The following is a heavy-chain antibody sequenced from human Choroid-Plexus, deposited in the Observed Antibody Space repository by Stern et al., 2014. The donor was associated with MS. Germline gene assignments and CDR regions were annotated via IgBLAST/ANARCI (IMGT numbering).Heavy chain of an antibody. CDR2: VSYDGSNK. CDR1: GFTLGSCA. J-gene: IGHJ5*02. D-gene: IGHD2/OR15-2a*01. V-gene: IGHV3-30*18. Sequence: QVQLVQSGGGVVQPGRPLRLSCVASGFTLGSCAMHWVRQAPGKGLEWVAGVSYDGSNKYYADSVKGRFTISRDNCQNTLYMQMSSLRPEDTAVYYCAKDRQYLTYFFDHWGQGSLVTVSS. CDR3: AKDRQYLTYFFDH.